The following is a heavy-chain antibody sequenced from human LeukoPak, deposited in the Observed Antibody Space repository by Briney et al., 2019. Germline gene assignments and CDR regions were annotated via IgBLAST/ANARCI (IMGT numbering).Heavy chain of an antibody. CDR2: MSAYNGKT. J-gene: IGHJ6*03. Sequence: ASVKVSCKASGYSFTSYGFNWVRQAPGQGLEWMGWMSAYNGKTNYAHSLQGRVTVTADTSTSTAYMELGSLRSEDTAVYYCARDRSYYMDVWGKGTTVTVSS. CDR3: ARDRSYYMDV. CDR1: GYSFTSYG. V-gene: IGHV1-18*01.